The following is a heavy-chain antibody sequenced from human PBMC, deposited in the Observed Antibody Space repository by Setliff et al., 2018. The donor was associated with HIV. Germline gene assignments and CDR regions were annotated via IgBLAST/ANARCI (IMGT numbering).Heavy chain of an antibody. D-gene: IGHD6-13*01. V-gene: IGHV5-51*01. CDR2: IYPGDSDT. Sequence: GESLKISCKGSGYSFTSYWIGWVRQMPGKGLEWMGIIYPGDSDTRYSPSFQGQVTISADKSISTAYRQWSSLKASDTAMYYCARHKPIAAAGSYYYGMDVWGQGTTVTVSS. CDR3: ARHKPIAAAGSYYYGMDV. J-gene: IGHJ6*02. CDR1: GYSFTSYW.